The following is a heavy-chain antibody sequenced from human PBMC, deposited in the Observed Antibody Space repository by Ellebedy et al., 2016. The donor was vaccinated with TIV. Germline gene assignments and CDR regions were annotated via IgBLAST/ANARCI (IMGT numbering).Heavy chain of an antibody. CDR2: IYTDVTTT. Sequence: GGSLRLSXAASGFTFSTYWMHWVRQAPGKGLVWVSRIYTDVTTTSYAEFVKGRFTISRDNAKNTLYLQMNSLRAEDTAVYYCAKGPPKLLDLWGQGTMVTVSS. CDR1: GFTFSTYW. V-gene: IGHV3-74*01. D-gene: IGHD6-6*01. CDR3: AKGPPKLLDL. J-gene: IGHJ3*01.